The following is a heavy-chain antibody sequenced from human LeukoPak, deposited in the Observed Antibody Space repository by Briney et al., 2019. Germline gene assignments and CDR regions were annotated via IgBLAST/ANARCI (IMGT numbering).Heavy chain of an antibody. V-gene: IGHV4-4*07. D-gene: IGHD3-10*01. CDR1: GGSITSYY. CDR2: THTSGST. CDR3: ARGTYYYGSGSDH. Sequence: SETLSLTCTFSGGSITSYYWSWIRQPAGKGLEWIGRTHTSGSTNYNPSLKSRVTMSVDTSKNQFSLKLSSVTAADTAVYYCARGTYYYGSGSDHWGQGTLVTVSS. J-gene: IGHJ4*02.